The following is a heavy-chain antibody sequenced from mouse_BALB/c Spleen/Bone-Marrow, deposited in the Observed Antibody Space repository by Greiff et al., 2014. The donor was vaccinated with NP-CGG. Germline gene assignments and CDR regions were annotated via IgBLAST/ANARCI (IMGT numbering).Heavy chain of an antibody. Sequence: QVQLQQSGAELVKPGASVKLSCKASGYTFTSYWMHWVKQRPGQGLEWIGEIDPSDSYTNYNQKFKGKATLTVDKSSSTAYMQLSSLTSEDSAVYYCATARATSYAMDYWVKEPQSPSPQ. CDR1: GYTFTSYW. CDR2: IDPSDSYT. D-gene: IGHD3-1*01. J-gene: IGHJ4*01. CDR3: ATARATSYAMDY. V-gene: IGHV1-69*02.